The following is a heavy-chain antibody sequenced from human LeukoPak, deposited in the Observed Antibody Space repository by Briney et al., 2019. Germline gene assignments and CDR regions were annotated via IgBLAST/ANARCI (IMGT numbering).Heavy chain of an antibody. CDR3: ARDEPWAGYYYYMDV. CDR1: GFTFSSYG. D-gene: IGHD1-14*01. Sequence: GGSPRLSCAASGFTFSSYGMSWVRQAPGKGLEWVSAISGSGGSTYYADSVKGRFTISRDNANNSLYLQMNSLRAEDTAVYYCARDEPWAGYYYYMDVWGKGTTVTVSS. V-gene: IGHV3-23*01. CDR2: ISGSGGST. J-gene: IGHJ6*03.